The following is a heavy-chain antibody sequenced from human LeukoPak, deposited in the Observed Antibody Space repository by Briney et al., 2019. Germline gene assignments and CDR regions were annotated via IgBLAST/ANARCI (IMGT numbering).Heavy chain of an antibody. J-gene: IGHJ4*02. Sequence: ASVKVSCKASGYTFTGYYMHWVRQAPGQGLEWMGWINPNSGGTNYAQKFQGRVTMTRDTSISTAYMELSRLRSDDTAVYYCARESPPRYYDSSGLDYWGQGTLVTVSS. CDR1: GYTFTGYY. CDR3: ARESPPRYYDSSGLDY. D-gene: IGHD3-22*01. CDR2: INPNSGGT. V-gene: IGHV1-2*02.